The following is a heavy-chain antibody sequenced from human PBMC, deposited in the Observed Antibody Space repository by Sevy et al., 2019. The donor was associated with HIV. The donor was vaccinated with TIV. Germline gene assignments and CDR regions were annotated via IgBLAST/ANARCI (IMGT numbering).Heavy chain of an antibody. J-gene: IGHJ4*02. V-gene: IGHV1-18*04. CDR3: ARESGWKAARQYYFDY. D-gene: IGHD6-6*01. CDR2: ISAYNGIK. CDR1: GYTFTSYG. Sequence: ASVKVSCKASGYTFTSYGISWVRRAPGQGLEWMGWISAYNGIKNYAQKLQGRVTMTTDTSTSTAYMELRSLRSDDTAVYYWARESGWKAARQYYFDYWGQGTLVTVSS.